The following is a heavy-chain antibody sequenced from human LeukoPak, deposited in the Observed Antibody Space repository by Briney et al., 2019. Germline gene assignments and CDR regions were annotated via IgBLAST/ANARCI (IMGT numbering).Heavy chain of an antibody. V-gene: IGHV3-53*01. CDR2: IYSGGST. J-gene: IGHJ4*02. CDR3: AIGRNPRYSSGWVYYFDY. CDR1: GFTVSSNY. Sequence: GGSLRLSCAASGFTVSSNYMSWVRQAPGKGLEWVSVIYSGGSTYYADSAKGRFTISRDSSKNTPYLQMNSLRAEDTAVYYCAIGRNPRYSSGWVYYFDYWGQGTLVTVSS. D-gene: IGHD6-19*01.